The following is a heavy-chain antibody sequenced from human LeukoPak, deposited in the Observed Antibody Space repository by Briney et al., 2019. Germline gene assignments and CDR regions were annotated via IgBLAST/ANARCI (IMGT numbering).Heavy chain of an antibody. Sequence: GGSLRLSCAASGFTFSDFWMSWVRQAPGKGLECVANTNEAGGDKLYVDSVKGRFTISRDNSKNSQSLQMNSLTAEDTAIYYCAIATTGRGAFGSWGQGTLVSVSS. J-gene: IGHJ4*02. D-gene: IGHD1-1*01. V-gene: IGHV3-7*01. CDR3: AIATTGRGAFGS. CDR1: GFTFSDFW. CDR2: TNEAGGDK.